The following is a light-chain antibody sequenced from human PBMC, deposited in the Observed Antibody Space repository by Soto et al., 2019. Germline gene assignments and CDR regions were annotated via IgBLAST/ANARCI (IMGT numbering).Light chain of an antibody. J-gene: IGKJ1*01. CDR1: QSVSSSY. CDR2: GAS. V-gene: IGKV3-20*01. CDR3: QQYGSAAWT. Sequence: EIVLTQSPGTLSLSPGERATLSCRASQSVSSSYLAWYQQKPGQAPRLLIYGASSRATGIPDRFTGSGSGTDFTVTISTLEPEDFPVYYCQQYGSAAWTCGQGTKVEIK.